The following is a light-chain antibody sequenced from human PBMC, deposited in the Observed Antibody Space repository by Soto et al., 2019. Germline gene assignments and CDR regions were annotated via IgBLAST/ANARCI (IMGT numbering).Light chain of an antibody. CDR2: DAS. J-gene: IGKJ4*01. V-gene: IGKV3-11*01. CDR1: QSVGSY. Sequence: EIVLTQSPATLSLSPGDRATLSCRTNQSVGSYLGWYQQRFGQVPRLLIYDASNRATGIPARFSGSGFGTDFTFTFSSLEPEDFAVYYCQQRSDWPSTFGGGTKVDIK. CDR3: QQRSDWPST.